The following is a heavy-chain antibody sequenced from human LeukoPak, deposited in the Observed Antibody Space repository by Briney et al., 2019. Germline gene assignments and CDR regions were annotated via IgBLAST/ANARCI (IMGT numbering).Heavy chain of an antibody. V-gene: IGHV4-59*01. J-gene: IGHJ4*02. D-gene: IGHD3-22*01. CDR3: VKGSGYPTYYFDY. CDR2: IYYSGST. CDR1: DGSISSYY. Sequence: PSETLSLTCTVSDGSISSYYWSWIRQPPGKGLEWIGYIYYSGSTNYNPSLKSRVTISVDTSKNQFSLKLSSVTAADTAVYYCVKGSGYPTYYFDYWGQGPLATVSS.